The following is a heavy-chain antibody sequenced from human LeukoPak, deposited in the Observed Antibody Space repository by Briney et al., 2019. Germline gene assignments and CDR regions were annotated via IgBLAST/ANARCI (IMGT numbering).Heavy chain of an antibody. CDR3: ARQYYDFWSGYSLRY. J-gene: IGHJ4*02. D-gene: IGHD3-3*01. V-gene: IGHV1-69*05. Sequence: EASVKVSCKASGGTFSSYAISWVRQAPGQGLEWMGGIIPIFGTANYAQKFQGRVTITTDESTSTAYMELSSLRSEDTAVYYCARQYYDFWSGYSLRYWGQGTLVTVSS. CDR1: GGTFSSYA. CDR2: IIPIFGTA.